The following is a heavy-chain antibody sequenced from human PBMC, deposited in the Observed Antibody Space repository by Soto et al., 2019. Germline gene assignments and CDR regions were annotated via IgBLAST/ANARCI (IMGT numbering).Heavy chain of an antibody. D-gene: IGHD2-2*02. CDR1: GGTFSSYT. V-gene: IGHV1-3*01. J-gene: IGHJ4*02. CDR3: ASSFTVPATIAY. CDR2: INAGNGNT. Sequence: ASVKVSCTASGGTFSSYTISWVRQAPGQRLEWMGWINAGNGNTKYSQKFQGRVTITRDTSASTAYMELNSLRSEDTAVYYCASSFTVPATIAYWGQGTLVTVSS.